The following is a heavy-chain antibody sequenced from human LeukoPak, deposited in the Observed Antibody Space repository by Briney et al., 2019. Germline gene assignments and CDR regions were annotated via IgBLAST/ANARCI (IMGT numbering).Heavy chain of an antibody. Sequence: ASVKVSCKASGGTFSSYAISWVRQAPGRGLEWMGRIIPILGIANYAQKFQGRVTITADKSTSTAYMELSSLRSEDTAVYYCARVSSGFDAFDIWGQGTVVTVSS. CDR3: ARVSSGFDAFDI. V-gene: IGHV1-69*04. D-gene: IGHD6-19*01. CDR2: IIPILGIA. CDR1: GGTFSSYA. J-gene: IGHJ3*02.